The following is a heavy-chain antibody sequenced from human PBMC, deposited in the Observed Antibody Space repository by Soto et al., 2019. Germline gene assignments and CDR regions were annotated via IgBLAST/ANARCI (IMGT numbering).Heavy chain of an antibody. J-gene: IGHJ6*02. V-gene: IGHV3-9*01. Sequence: GGSLRLSCAASGFTFDDYAMHWVRQAPGKGLEWVSGISWNSGSIGYADSVKGRFTISRDNAKNSLYLQMNSLRAEDTALYYCAKDLRGARRDGYKYYYYYYGMDVWGQGTTVTVSS. D-gene: IGHD5-12*01. CDR1: GFTFDDYA. CDR3: AKDLRGARRDGYKYYYYYYGMDV. CDR2: ISWNSGSI.